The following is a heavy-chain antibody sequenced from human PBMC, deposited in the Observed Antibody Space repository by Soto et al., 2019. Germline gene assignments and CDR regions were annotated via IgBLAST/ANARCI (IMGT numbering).Heavy chain of an antibody. D-gene: IGHD2-8*01. Sequence: QVQLVQSGAEVKKPGSSVKVSCKASGGTFSSYTISWVRQAPGQGLEWMGRIIPIFGTTTYAQKFQGRVTMTADESTSTAYMELSSLRSEDTAVYYCARGLGTNAGGSWGQGTLVTVSS. CDR2: IIPIFGTT. J-gene: IGHJ4*02. CDR3: ARGLGTNAGGS. V-gene: IGHV1-69*15. CDR1: GGTFSSYT.